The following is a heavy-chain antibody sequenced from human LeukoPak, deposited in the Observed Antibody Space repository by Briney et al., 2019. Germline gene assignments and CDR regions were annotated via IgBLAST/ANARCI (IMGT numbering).Heavy chain of an antibody. J-gene: IGHJ4*02. CDR1: GGSISGYY. V-gene: IGHV4-59*08. CDR3: ARHRSSH. CDR2: IYYSGST. Sequence: SETLSLTCTVSGGSISGYYWSWIRQPPGKGLEWIGYIYYSGSTNYNPSLKSRVTISVDTSKNQFSLKLSSVTAADTAVYYCARHRSSHWGQGTVVTVSS.